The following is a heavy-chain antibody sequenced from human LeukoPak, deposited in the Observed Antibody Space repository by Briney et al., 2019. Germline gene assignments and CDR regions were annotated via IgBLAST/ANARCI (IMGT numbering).Heavy chain of an antibody. CDR3: ARVPGSGWYLVGATEN. J-gene: IGHJ4*02. D-gene: IGHD6-19*01. CDR1: GGTFSSYA. V-gene: IGHV1-69*05. Sequence: SVKVSCKASGGTFSSYAISWVRQAPGQGLEWMGRIIPIFGTANYAQKFQGRVTITTDESTSTAYMELSSLRSEDTAVYYCARVPGSGWYLVGATENWGQGTLVTVSS. CDR2: IIPIFGTA.